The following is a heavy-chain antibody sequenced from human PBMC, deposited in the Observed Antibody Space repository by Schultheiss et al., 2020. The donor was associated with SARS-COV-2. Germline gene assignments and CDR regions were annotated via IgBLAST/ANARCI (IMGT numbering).Heavy chain of an antibody. CDR2: IYYSGST. CDR3: ASFGDSSGWYVNYYYMDV. Sequence: SETLSLTCTVSGGSISSYYWSWIRQPPGKGLEWIGYIYYSGSTNYNPSLKSRVTISVDTSKNQFSLKLSSVTAADTAVYYCASFGDSSGWYVNYYYMDVWGKGTTVTVSS. CDR1: GGSISSYY. D-gene: IGHD6-19*01. J-gene: IGHJ6*03. V-gene: IGHV4-59*01.